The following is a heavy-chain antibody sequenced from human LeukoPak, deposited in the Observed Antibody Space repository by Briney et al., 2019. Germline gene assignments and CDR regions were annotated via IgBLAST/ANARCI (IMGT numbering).Heavy chain of an antibody. CDR3: ARAPKDFGVESPMDV. D-gene: IGHD3-3*01. V-gene: IGHV3-30-3*01. CDR1: GFIFSNYP. Sequence: PGGSLRLSCAVSGFIFSNYPVHWVRQAPGKGLEWVAFISYDGSNKYYADSVRGRFTISRDNSKDTVYLQMNSLRAEDTAVYYCARAPKDFGVESPMDVWGKGTTVTVSS. J-gene: IGHJ6*03. CDR2: ISYDGSNK.